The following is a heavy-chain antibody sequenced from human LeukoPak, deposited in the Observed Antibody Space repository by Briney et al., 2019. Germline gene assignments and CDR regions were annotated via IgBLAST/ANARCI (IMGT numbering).Heavy chain of an antibody. J-gene: IGHJ4*02. CDR3: ARSHPGMIDPGLGYFDH. CDR2: VSYDGSNK. V-gene: IGHV3-30*03. D-gene: IGHD3-22*01. CDR1: GFTFSSYG. Sequence: GRSLRLSCAASGFTFSSYGMHWVRQAPGKGLEWVAVVSYDGSNKYYADSVKGRFTISRDNSKNTLYLQMNSLRAEDTAVYYCARSHPGMIDPGLGYFDHWGQGTLVTVSS.